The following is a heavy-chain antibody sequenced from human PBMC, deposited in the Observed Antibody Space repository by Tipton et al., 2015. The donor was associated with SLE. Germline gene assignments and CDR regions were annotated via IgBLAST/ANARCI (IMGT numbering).Heavy chain of an antibody. D-gene: IGHD6-25*01. J-gene: IGHJ4*02. V-gene: IGHV3-53*05. Sequence: SLRLSCAASGFTVSSNYMSWVRQAPGKGLECVSVIYGGGSTYYADSVKGRFTISRDNSKNTLYFQMNSLRPEDTAVYYCAKVDTIAAVTYYFDSWGQGTLVTVSS. CDR2: IYGGGST. CDR3: AKVDTIAAVTYYFDS. CDR1: GFTVSSNY.